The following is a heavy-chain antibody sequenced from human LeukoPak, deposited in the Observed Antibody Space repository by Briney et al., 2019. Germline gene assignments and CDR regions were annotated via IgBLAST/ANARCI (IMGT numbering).Heavy chain of an antibody. CDR2: IYHSGST. V-gene: IGHV4-30-2*01. CDR3: ARDPDGYFDY. J-gene: IGHJ4*02. CDR1: GGSISSGGYS. Sequence: SQTLSLTCAVSGGSISSGGYSWSWIRQPPGKGLEWIGYIYHSGSTNYNPSLKSRVTISVDTSKNQFSLKLSSVTAADTAVYYCARDPDGYFDYWGQGTLVTVSS.